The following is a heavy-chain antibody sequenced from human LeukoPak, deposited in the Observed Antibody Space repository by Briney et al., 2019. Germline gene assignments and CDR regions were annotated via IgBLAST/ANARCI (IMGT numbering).Heavy chain of an antibody. D-gene: IGHD6-19*01. CDR2: INPNSGGT. Sequence: GASVKVSCRASGYTFTGYYMHWVRQAPGQGLEWMGWINPNSGGTNYAQKFQGRVTITRDTSISTAYMEMSRLRSDDTAVYYCARDPQYSSGWCQKVDYYYYYMDVWGKGTTVTVSS. CDR1: GYTFTGYY. CDR3: ARDPQYSSGWCQKVDYYYYYMDV. J-gene: IGHJ6*03. V-gene: IGHV1-2*02.